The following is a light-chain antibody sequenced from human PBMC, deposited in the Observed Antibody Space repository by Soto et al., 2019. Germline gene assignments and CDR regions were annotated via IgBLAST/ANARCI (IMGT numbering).Light chain of an antibody. Sequence: EIVLTQSPGTLSLSPGERATLSSRASQSVSSSYLAWYQQKPGQAPRLLIYGASSRATDIPDRFSGSGSGTDFTLTISRLEPEDFAVYYCQEYGSSRTIGQGTKVEIK. CDR3: QEYGSSRT. CDR2: GAS. CDR1: QSVSSSY. J-gene: IGKJ1*01. V-gene: IGKV3-20*01.